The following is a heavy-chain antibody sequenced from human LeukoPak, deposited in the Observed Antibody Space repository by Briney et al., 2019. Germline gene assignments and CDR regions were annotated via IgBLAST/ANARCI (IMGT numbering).Heavy chain of an antibody. V-gene: IGHV4-34*01. CDR3: ARWVSGGYDLPYYYYGMDV. CDR1: GGSFSGCY. Sequence: KPSETLSLTCAVYGGSFSGCYWSWIRQPPGKGLEWIGEINHSGSTNYNPSLKSRVTISVDTSKNQFSLKLSSVTAADTAVYYCARWVSGGYDLPYYYYGMDVWGQGTTVTVSS. CDR2: INHSGST. J-gene: IGHJ6*02. D-gene: IGHD5-12*01.